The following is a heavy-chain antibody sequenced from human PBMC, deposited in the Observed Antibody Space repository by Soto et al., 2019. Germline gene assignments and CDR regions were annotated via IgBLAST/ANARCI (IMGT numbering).Heavy chain of an antibody. CDR1: GGSFRNYY. CDR2: VNHSGEA. J-gene: IGHJ5*02. D-gene: IGHD6-25*01. Sequence: KPSETLSLTCGVYGGSFRNYYWIWVRQPPGKGLEWIGEVNHSGEATYNPSLQSRVSISLDTSNNHFSLKMTSVTPADTAIYFCARAERLTRSWLEPWGEGTQVIVSS. V-gene: IGHV4-34*01. CDR3: ARAERLTRSWLEP.